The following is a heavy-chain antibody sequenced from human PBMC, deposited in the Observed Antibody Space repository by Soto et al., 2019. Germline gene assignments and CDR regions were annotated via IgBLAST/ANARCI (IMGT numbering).Heavy chain of an antibody. V-gene: IGHV3-74*01. CDR2: INTDGSST. D-gene: IGHD6-13*01. Sequence: EVQLVESGGDLVQPGGSLRLSCAASGFTFSSYWMHWVRQAPGKGLVWVSRINTDGSSTNYADSVKGRFTISRDNAKNTLFLQMNRLRDEDTAVYYCASGYSSTWYNAFDIWGQGTMVTVSS. CDR1: GFTFSSYW. J-gene: IGHJ3*02. CDR3: ASGYSSTWYNAFDI.